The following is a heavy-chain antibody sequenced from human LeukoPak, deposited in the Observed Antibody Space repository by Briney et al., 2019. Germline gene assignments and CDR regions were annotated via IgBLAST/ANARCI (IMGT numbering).Heavy chain of an antibody. J-gene: IGHJ2*01. CDR3: ARVPGATANWYFDL. D-gene: IGHD3-10*01. Sequence: SETLSVTCTDSGGSISSYYWSWIRQPAGKGLEWIGRIYTSRRTNYNPSLKRRVTMSVDTSKNQFSLKLSSVTAADTAVYYCARVPGATANWYFDLWGRGTLVSVSS. CDR1: GGSISSYY. CDR2: IYTSRRT. V-gene: IGHV4-4*07.